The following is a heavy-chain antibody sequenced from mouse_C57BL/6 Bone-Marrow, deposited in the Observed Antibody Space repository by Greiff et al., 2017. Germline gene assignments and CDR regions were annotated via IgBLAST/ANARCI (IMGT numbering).Heavy chain of an antibody. Sequence: FPGNKLEYIGYTFYSGITYYNPSLESRTYITRDTSKNQFSLKLSSLTTEDTATYYCARGPYPEWFAYWGQGTLVTVSA. CDR3: ARGPYPEWFAY. J-gene: IGHJ3*01. CDR2: TFYSGIT. V-gene: IGHV3-3*01.